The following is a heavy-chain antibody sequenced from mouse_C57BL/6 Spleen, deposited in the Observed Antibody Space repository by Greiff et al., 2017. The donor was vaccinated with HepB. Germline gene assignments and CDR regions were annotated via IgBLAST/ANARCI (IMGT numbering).Heavy chain of an antibody. CDR1: GFTFSSYA. J-gene: IGHJ3*01. CDR3: TREGDQTSFAY. D-gene: IGHD3-3*01. CDR2: ISSGGDYI. V-gene: IGHV5-9-1*02. Sequence: EVKLVESGEGLVKPGGSLKLSCAASGFTFSSYAMSWVRQTPEKRLEWVAYISSGGDYIYYADTVKGRFTISRDNARNTLYLQMSSLKSEDTAMYYCTREGDQTSFAYWGQGTLVTVSA.